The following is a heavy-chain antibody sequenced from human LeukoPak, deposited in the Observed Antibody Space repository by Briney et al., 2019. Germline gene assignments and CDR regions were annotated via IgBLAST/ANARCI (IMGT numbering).Heavy chain of an antibody. CDR2: IYHSGST. CDR1: GGSISSGGYS. V-gene: IGHV4-30-2*01. CDR3: ARFGYYDSSGYSFDY. J-gene: IGHJ4*02. D-gene: IGHD3-22*01. Sequence: SQTLSLTCAVSGGSISSGGYSWSWIRQPPGKGLEWIGYIYHSGSTYYNPSLKSRVTISVDRSKNQFSLKLSSVTAADTAVYYCARFGYYDSSGYSFDYWGQGTLVTASS.